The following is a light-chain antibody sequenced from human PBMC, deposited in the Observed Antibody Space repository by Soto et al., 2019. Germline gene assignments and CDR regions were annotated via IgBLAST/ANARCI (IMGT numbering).Light chain of an antibody. CDR3: TSYAGGNNV. V-gene: IGLV2-8*01. J-gene: IGLJ1*01. CDR2: EVN. CDR1: SSDVGGYNF. Sequence: QSVLTQPPSASGSPGQSVTISCTGTSSDVGGYNFVSWYQQYPGKVPKLIVYEVNKRPSGVPDRFSGSMSGNTASLTVSGLQADDEADYYCTSYAGGNNVFGTGTKVTVL.